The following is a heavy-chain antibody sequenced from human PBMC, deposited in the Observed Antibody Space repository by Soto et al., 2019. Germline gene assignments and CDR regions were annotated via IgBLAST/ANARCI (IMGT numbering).Heavy chain of an antibody. J-gene: IGHJ4*02. CDR3: ARDKM. CDR2: IIPVFGTA. CDR1: GGTFSSYA. Sequence: SLKVSCKASGGTFSSYAISWVRQAPGQGLECMGGIIPVFGTAKDAQKFQGRLKITADESTSTADMELSSLRSEEPAVYYCARDKMWGQGTLVTVSS. V-gene: IGHV1-69*13.